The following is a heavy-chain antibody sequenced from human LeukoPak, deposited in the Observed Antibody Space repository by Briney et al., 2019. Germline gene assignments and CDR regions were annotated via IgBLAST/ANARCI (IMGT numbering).Heavy chain of an antibody. Sequence: ASVKVSCKVSGYTLTELSMHWVRQAPGKGLEWMGGFDPEDGETIYAQKFQGRVTMTEDTSTDTAYMELSSLGSEDTAVYYCATSVGYSSSWSYYFDYWGQGTLVTVSS. J-gene: IGHJ4*02. CDR3: ATSVGYSSSWSYYFDY. V-gene: IGHV1-24*01. D-gene: IGHD6-13*01. CDR1: GYTLTELS. CDR2: FDPEDGET.